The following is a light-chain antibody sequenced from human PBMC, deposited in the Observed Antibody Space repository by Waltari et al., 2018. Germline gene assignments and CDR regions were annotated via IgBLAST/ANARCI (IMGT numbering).Light chain of an antibody. CDR1: SGSVSTNYY. CDR2: STN. V-gene: IGLV8-61*01. CDR3: VLYMGSGIWV. Sequence: QTVVTQEPSFSVSPGGTVTLTCGLTSGSVSTNYYPTWFQQTPGQAPRTLIFSTNTRSSGVPDRFSGSILGNRAALTIRGAQADDESDYCCVLYMGSGIWVFGGGTKVTVL. J-gene: IGLJ3*02.